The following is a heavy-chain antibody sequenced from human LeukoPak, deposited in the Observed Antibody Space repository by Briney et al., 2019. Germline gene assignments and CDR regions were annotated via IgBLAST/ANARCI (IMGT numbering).Heavy chain of an antibody. J-gene: IGHJ2*01. CDR3: ARVGGYIYGYSRHWYFDL. V-gene: IGHV3-48*04. D-gene: IGHD5-18*01. Sequence: GGSLRLSCAASGFTFSSYSMSWIRQAPGKGLEWVSYMSGSGTTIYYTDSVKGRFTISRDNAKNSLYLQMNSLRAEDTAAYYCARVGGYIYGYSRHWYFDLWGRGTLVTVSS. CDR1: GFTFSSYS. CDR2: MSGSGTTI.